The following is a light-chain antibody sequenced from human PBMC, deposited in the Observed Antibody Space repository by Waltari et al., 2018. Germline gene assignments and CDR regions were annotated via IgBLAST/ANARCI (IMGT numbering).Light chain of an antibody. Sequence: DIVLTQSPDFLAGSLGERATINCKSTQSLFSTTISMTYLSWYQQKPGQPPKLLIYWAPTRGSGVPDRFSGSGSGTDFTLPISSLQAEDVAVYYCHHYYIPPITFGQGTRLEIK. V-gene: IGKV4-1*01. J-gene: IGKJ5*01. CDR3: HHYYIPPIT. CDR2: WAP. CDR1: QSLFSTTISMTY.